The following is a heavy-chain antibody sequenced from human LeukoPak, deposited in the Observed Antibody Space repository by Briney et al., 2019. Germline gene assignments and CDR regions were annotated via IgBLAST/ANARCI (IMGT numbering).Heavy chain of an antibody. CDR2: IYTSGST. CDR3: ARHYYDSSVYSRPAFDI. D-gene: IGHD3-22*01. V-gene: IGHV4-59*10. Sequence: SETLSLTCAVYGGSFSGYYWSWIRQPAGKGLEWIGRIYTSGSTNYNPSLKSRVTISLDTSKNQFSLKLSSVTAADTAVYYCARHYYDSSVYSRPAFDIWGQGTMITVSS. CDR1: GGSFSGYY. J-gene: IGHJ3*02.